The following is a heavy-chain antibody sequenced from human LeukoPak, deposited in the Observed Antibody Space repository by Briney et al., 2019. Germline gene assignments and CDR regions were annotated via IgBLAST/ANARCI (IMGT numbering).Heavy chain of an antibody. J-gene: IGHJ4*02. CDR1: GYSFTSYW. V-gene: IGHV5-10-1*01. D-gene: IGHD2-2*01. CDR3: ARQSDGDVVVPTDY. Sequence: GESLGISCKVSGYSFTSYWISWVRQMPGKGLEWMGTIDPSDSYTNYSPSFQGHVTISADKSISTAYLQWSSLKASEPAMYYCARQSDGDVVVPTDYWGQGTLVTVSS. CDR2: IDPSDSYT.